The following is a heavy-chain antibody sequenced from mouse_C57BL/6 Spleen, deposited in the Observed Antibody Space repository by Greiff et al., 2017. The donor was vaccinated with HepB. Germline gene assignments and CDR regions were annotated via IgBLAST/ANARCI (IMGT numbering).Heavy chain of an antibody. CDR1: GFTFSSYT. CDR3: ARDYYGSNFDY. D-gene: IGHD1-1*01. Sequence: LVESGGGLVKPGGSLKLSCAASGFTFSSYTMSWVRQTPEKRLEWVATISGGGGNTYYPDSVKGRFTISRDNAKNTLYLQMSSLRSEDTALYYCARDYYGSNFDYWGQGTTLTVSS. J-gene: IGHJ2*01. V-gene: IGHV5-9*01. CDR2: ISGGGGNT.